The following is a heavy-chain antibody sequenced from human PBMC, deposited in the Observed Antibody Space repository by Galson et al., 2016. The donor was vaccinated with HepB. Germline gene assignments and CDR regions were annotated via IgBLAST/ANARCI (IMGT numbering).Heavy chain of an antibody. Sequence: PALVKPTQTLTLTCTFSGFSLSTDEVAVGWLRQPPGKALEWLTLICWDNDKRYSPSLSSRLTITKDTSRNPVVLRMTNVEPADTATYYCARQLAPFTSAWFDYWGQGTLVTVSS. CDR2: ICWDNDK. V-gene: IGHV2-5*02. J-gene: IGHJ5*01. D-gene: IGHD2-2*01. CDR3: ARQLAPFTSAWFDY. CDR1: GFSLSTDEVA.